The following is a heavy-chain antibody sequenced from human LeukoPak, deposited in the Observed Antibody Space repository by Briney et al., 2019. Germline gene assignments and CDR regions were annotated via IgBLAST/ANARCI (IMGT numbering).Heavy chain of an antibody. J-gene: IGHJ4*02. CDR2: IWYDGSNK. D-gene: IGHD5-12*01. CDR3: AKGPIQRSGGLRRVYYFDY. V-gene: IGHV3-33*06. CDR1: GFTFGDYA. Sequence: GGSLRLSCTAAGFTFGDYAMYWFRQAPGKGLEWVAVIWYDGSNKYYADSVKGRFTISRDNSKNTLYLQMNSLRAEDTAVYYCAKGPIQRSGGLRRVYYFDYWGQGTLVTVSS.